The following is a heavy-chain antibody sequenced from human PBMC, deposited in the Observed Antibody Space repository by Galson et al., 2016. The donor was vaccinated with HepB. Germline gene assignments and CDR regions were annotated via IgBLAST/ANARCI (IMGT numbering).Heavy chain of an antibody. Sequence: SVKVSCKASGGMFTSYAFTWVRQAPGQGHEWMGGIVPVFETINYAQKFQGRFTFTADVSTRTASMELSNLRSKDTAVYYCATYVDTAMVRHYYYGIDVWDQGTTVTVSS. D-gene: IGHD5-18*01. V-gene: IGHV1-69*13. CDR3: ATYVDTAMVRHYYYGIDV. J-gene: IGHJ6*02. CDR1: GGMFTSYA. CDR2: IVPVFETI.